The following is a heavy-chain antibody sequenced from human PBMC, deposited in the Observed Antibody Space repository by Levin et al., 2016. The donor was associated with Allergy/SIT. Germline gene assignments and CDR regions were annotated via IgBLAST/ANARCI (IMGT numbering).Heavy chain of an antibody. CDR2: IGGSGDNR. CDR1: GFAFSSYE. CDR3: VRDSDGSGYAPCDY. J-gene: IGHJ4*02. D-gene: IGHD3-22*01. Sequence: GRSLRLSCAASGFAFSSYEMNWVRQAPGKGLEWVSGIGGSGDNRYYADSVKGRFTVSRDNAKNSLYLHMNSLRAEDTAVYYCVRDSDGSGYAPCDYWGQGTLVTVSS. V-gene: IGHV3-48*03.